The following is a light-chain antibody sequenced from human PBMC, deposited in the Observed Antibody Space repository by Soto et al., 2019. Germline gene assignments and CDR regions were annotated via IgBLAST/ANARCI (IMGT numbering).Light chain of an antibody. V-gene: IGKV3-20*01. Sequence: EIVLTQSPATLSLSPGDRATLSCRASRSFASSYLAWYQHKPGQAPRILIYAASSRATSIPDRFIGSGSGTDFTLTISRLEPDDSAVYYCHHYDSSPPYTFGQGTKLEIK. CDR3: HHYDSSPPYT. CDR2: AAS. CDR1: RSFASSY. J-gene: IGKJ2*01.